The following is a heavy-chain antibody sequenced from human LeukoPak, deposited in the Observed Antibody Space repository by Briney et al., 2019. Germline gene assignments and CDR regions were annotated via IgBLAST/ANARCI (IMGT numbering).Heavy chain of an antibody. J-gene: IGHJ4*02. D-gene: IGHD4-23*01. CDR2: IKQDGSEK. V-gene: IGHV3-7*01. Sequence: PGGSLRLSCAASGFTFSNVWMSWVRQAPGKGLEWVANIKQDGSEKYYVDSVKGRFTISRDNAKNSLYLQMNSLRAEDTAVYYCARDTDYGGLDWGQGTLVTVSS. CDR3: ARDTDYGGLD. CDR1: GFTFSNVW.